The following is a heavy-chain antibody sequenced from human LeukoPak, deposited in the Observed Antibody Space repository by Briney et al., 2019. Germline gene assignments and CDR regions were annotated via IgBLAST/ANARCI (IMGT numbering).Heavy chain of an antibody. CDR3: ARTTRDYYGSGSYYYSLPDY. D-gene: IGHD3-10*01. Sequence: ASETLSLTCTVSGGSISSGDYYWSWIRQPPGKGLEWIGYIYYSGSTYYNPSLKSRVTISVDMSKNQFSLKLSSVTAADTAVYYCARTTRDYYGSGSYYYSLPDYWGQGTLVTVSS. J-gene: IGHJ4*02. V-gene: IGHV4-30-4*01. CDR1: GGSISSGDYY. CDR2: IYYSGST.